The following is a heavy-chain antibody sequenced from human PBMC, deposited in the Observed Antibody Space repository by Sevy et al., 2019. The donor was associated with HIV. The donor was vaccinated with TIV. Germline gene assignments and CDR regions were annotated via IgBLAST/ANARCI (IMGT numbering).Heavy chain of an antibody. Sequence: GGSLRLSCAASGFTFSKYSMSWVRQPPGKGLEWVSTLSFGCGEINYADSVKGRFTISRDNSKSSVYLQMDNLRPEDTAVYYCAREGCTKPHDYWGQGTLVTISS. D-gene: IGHD2-8*01. V-gene: IGHV3-23*01. CDR1: GFTFSKYS. J-gene: IGHJ4*02. CDR2: LSFGCGEI. CDR3: AREGCTKPHDY.